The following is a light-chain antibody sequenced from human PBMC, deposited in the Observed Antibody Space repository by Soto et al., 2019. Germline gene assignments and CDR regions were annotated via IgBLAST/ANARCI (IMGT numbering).Light chain of an antibody. V-gene: IGKV1-8*01. CDR3: QQYYSYPRT. Sequence: AIRMTQSPSSLSASTGDRVTITCRASQGISSYLAWYQQKPGKAPKLLIYAASTLQSGVPSRFSGSGSGTVFTLTISCLQSEDFATYYCQQYYSYPRTFGLGTKVEIK. CDR2: AAS. CDR1: QGISSY. J-gene: IGKJ1*01.